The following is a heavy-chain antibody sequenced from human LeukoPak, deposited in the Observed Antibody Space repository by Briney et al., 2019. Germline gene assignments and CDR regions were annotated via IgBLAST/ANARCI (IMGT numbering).Heavy chain of an antibody. V-gene: IGHV4-39*01. CDR2: IYYSGST. CDR1: GGSISSSSYY. Sequence: PSETLSLTCSVSGGSISSSSYYWGWIRQPPGKGLEWIGSIYYSGSTYYNPSLKSRVTISVDTSKNQFSLKLSSVTAADTAVYYCAILWDDYDSSGYYFHYFDYWGQGTLVTVSS. D-gene: IGHD3-22*01. J-gene: IGHJ4*02. CDR3: AILWDDYDSSGYYFHYFDY.